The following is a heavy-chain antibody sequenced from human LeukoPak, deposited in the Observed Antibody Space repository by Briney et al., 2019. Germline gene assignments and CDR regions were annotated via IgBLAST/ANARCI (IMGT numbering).Heavy chain of an antibody. V-gene: IGHV1-69*13. CDR1: GGTFSSYA. J-gene: IGHJ4*02. Sequence: SVEVSCRASGGTFSSYAISWVRQAPGQGLEWMGGIIPIFGTANYAQKFQGRVTITADESTSTAYMELSSLRSEDTAVYYCARGRQHIVVVTAFDYWGQGTLVTVSS. CDR2: IIPIFGTA. D-gene: IGHD2-21*02. CDR3: ARGRQHIVVVTAFDY.